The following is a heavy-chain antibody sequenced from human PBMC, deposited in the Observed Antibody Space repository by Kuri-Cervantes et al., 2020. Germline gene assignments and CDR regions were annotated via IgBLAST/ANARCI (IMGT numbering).Heavy chain of an antibody. D-gene: IGHD3-10*01. CDR3: ASAGRDRDYYYGMDV. Sequence: SQTLSLTCAASGFTFSSYAMSWIRQPPGKGLEWIGYIYYSGSTNHNPSLKSRVTISVDTSKNQFSLKLSSVTAADTAVYYCASAGRDRDYYYGMDVWGQGTTVTVSS. V-gene: IGHV4-59*01. CDR1: GFTFSSYA. J-gene: IGHJ6*02. CDR2: IYYSGST.